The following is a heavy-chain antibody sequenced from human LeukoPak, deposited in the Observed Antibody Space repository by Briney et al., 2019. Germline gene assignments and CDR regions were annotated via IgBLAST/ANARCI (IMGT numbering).Heavy chain of an antibody. D-gene: IGHD6-13*01. V-gene: IGHV4-39*01. J-gene: IGHJ3*02. CDR2: IHDSGST. CDR3: ARRGIPAGYAFDI. CDR1: GDSISSSSYS. Sequence: PSETLSLTCSVSGDSISSSSYSWDWIRQPPGRGLEWIGSIHDSGSTNDNPSLKSRVTISVDTSKKQFSLKLSSVTAADTAVYYCARRGIPAGYAFDIWGQGTMVTVSS.